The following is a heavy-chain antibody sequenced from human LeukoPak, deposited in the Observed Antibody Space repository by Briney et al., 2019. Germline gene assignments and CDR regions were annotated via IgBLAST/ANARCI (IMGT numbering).Heavy chain of an antibody. CDR2: INHSGST. V-gene: IGHV4-34*01. CDR1: GGSFSGYY. Sequence: PSETLSLTRAVYGGSFSGYYWSWIRQPPGKGLEWIGEINHSGSTNYNPSLKSRVTISVDTSKNQFSLKLSSVTAADTAVYYCARGLYYFDCWGQGTLVTVSS. CDR3: ARGLYYFDC. J-gene: IGHJ4*02.